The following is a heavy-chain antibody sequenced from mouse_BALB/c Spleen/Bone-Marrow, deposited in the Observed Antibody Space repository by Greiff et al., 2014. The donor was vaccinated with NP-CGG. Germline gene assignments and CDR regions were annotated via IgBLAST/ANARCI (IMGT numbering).Heavy chain of an antibody. D-gene: IGHD2-2*01. Sequence: ESGAELVKPGASVKLSCTASGFNVKDTYIHWVKQRPEQGLEWIGRIDPANGNTKYDPKFQGKATITADTSSNTAYLQLSSLTSEDTAVYYCASYVYGYYFDYWGQGTTLTVSS. CDR3: ASYVYGYYFDY. CDR1: GFNVKDTY. J-gene: IGHJ2*01. CDR2: IDPANGNT. V-gene: IGHV14-3*02.